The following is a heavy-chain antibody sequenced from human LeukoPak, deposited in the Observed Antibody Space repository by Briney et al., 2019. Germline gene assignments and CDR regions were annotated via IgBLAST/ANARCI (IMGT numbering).Heavy chain of an antibody. CDR3: ATDVPAVTIFGY. V-gene: IGHV3-74*01. D-gene: IGHD2-2*01. CDR1: GFTSSTYW. Sequence: GGALRLSCAAPGFTSSTYWRHWVRQAPGAGLGWVSPLNSDGSSRNYAGSVKGRVTISRDNAKNTLYLQMNSLRAEDTAVYYCATDVPAVTIFGYWGQGTLVTVSS. J-gene: IGHJ4*02. CDR2: LNSDGSSR.